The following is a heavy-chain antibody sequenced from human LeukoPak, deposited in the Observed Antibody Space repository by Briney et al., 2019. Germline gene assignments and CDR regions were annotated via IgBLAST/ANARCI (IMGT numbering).Heavy chain of an antibody. J-gene: IGHJ3*02. CDR3: AKGGYFSFDM. Sequence: GGSLRLSCAASGFIFSTTDMRWVRQTPGKGLEWVSGISGTNGITYYADPVKGRFTISRDNSKNTLYLQMHSLRAEDTAIYFCAKGGYFSFDMWGQGTKVTVSS. V-gene: IGHV3-23*01. CDR1: GFIFSTTD. D-gene: IGHD2-2*03. CDR2: ISGTNGIT.